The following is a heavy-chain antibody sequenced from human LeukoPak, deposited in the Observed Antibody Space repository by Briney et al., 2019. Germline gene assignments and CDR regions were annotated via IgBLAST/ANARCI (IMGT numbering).Heavy chain of an antibody. D-gene: IGHD6-13*01. CDR1: GGSISSYY. V-gene: IGHV4-59*01. Sequence: SETLSLTCPVSGGSISSYYWSWIRQPPGKGLEWIGYIYYSGSTNYNPSLKSRVTISVDTSKNQFSLKLSSVTAADTAVYYCARVSHSSSWYSRSPMDVWGQGTTVTVSS. CDR3: ARVSHSSSWYSRSPMDV. J-gene: IGHJ6*02. CDR2: IYYSGST.